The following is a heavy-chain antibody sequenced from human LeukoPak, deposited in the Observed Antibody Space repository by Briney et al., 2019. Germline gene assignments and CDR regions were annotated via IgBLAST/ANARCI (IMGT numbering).Heavy chain of an antibody. CDR1: GGSISSSSYY. J-gene: IGHJ4*02. Sequence: SETLSLTCTVSGGSISSSSYYWGWIRQPPGKGLEWIGSIYYSGSTYYNPSLKSRVTISVDTSKNQFSLKLSSVTAADTAVYYCARGGVYGKFDYWGQGTLVTVSS. CDR2: IYYSGST. V-gene: IGHV4-39*07. D-gene: IGHD2/OR15-2a*01. CDR3: ARGGVYGKFDY.